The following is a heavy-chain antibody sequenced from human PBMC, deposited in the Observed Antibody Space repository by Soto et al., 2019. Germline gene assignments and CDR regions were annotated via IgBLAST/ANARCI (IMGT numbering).Heavy chain of an antibody. Sequence: PSETLSLTCTVSGDSISSGDCYWSWIRQPPGKGLEWIGYIYYSGSTYYNPSLKSRVTISVDTSKNQFSLKLSSVTAADTAVYYCAVVPAAIGYFRFFDPWGQGTLVTVSS. V-gene: IGHV4-30-4*01. CDR1: GDSISSGDCY. CDR3: AVVPAAIGYFRFFDP. D-gene: IGHD2-2*02. CDR2: IYYSGST. J-gene: IGHJ5*02.